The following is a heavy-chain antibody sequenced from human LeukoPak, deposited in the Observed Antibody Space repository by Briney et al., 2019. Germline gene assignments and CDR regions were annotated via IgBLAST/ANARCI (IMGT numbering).Heavy chain of an antibody. CDR2: IHPSGTL. CDR1: GASFSSGDKY. D-gene: IGHD3-22*01. CDR3: SRGLDSRKLGY. Sequence: PSETLSLTCTVSGASFSSGDKYWNWIRQSPGKGLEWIGSIHPSGTLYNNPSLESRVTMSMNTSKNPFSLNLNSVTAADTAVYFCSRGLDSRKLGYWGQGTLVTVSS. V-gene: IGHV4-31*03. J-gene: IGHJ4*02.